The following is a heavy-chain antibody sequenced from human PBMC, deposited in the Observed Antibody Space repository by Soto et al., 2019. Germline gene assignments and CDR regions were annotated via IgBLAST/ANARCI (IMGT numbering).Heavy chain of an antibody. Sequence: VGSLRLSCAASGFTVSSNYMSWVRQAPGKGLEWVSVIYSGGSTYYADSVKGRFTISRDNSKNTLYLQMNSLRAEDTAVYYCASPYGSGNPYYYYGMDVWGQGTTVTVSS. D-gene: IGHD3-10*01. CDR3: ASPYGSGNPYYYYGMDV. CDR2: IYSGGST. J-gene: IGHJ6*02. CDR1: GFTVSSNY. V-gene: IGHV3-53*01.